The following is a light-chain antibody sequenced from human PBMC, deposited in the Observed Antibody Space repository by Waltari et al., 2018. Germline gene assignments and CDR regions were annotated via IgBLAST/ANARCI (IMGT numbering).Light chain of an antibody. CDR1: QSVRSY. Sequence: IVLTQSPATLSVSPGGSATLTCRASQSVRSYLAWYQQKPGQAPRLLIYDTSNRASGIPARFSGSGSGTDFSLSISSLEPEDFAVYYCQQRHNWPLTFGGGTKVEIK. J-gene: IGKJ4*01. V-gene: IGKV3-11*01. CDR3: QQRHNWPLT. CDR2: DTS.